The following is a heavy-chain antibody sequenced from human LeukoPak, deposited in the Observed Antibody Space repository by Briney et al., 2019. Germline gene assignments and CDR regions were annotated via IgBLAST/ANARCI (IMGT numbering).Heavy chain of an antibody. V-gene: IGHV4-34*01. CDR1: GGSFSGYY. J-gene: IGHJ4*02. D-gene: IGHD5-12*01. CDR2: INHSGST. CDR3: VSRGVASDY. Sequence: PSEILSLTCAVYGGSFSGYYWSWIRQPPGKGLEWIGEINHSGSTNYNPSLKSRVTISVDASKNQFSLKLSSVTAADTAVYYCVSRGVASDYWGQGTLVTVSS.